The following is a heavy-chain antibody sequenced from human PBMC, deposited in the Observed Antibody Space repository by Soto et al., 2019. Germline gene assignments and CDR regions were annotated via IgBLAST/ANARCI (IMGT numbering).Heavy chain of an antibody. V-gene: IGHV4-61*01. CDR1: CGSVSNKTYY. CDR3: ARTTAVPNTLRSRYFFDY. D-gene: IGHD4-17*01. J-gene: IGHJ4*02. Sequence: LICSVSCGSVSNKTYYWTWIRQPPGKRLEWIGYVYYSGTTNYNPSLKSRVTISVDLSKNQFSLRLISVTTADTALYYCARTTAVPNTLRSRYFFDYWGQGTLVTVSS. CDR2: VYYSGTT.